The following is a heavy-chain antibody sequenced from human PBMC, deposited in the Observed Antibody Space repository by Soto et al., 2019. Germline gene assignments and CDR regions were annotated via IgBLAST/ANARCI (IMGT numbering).Heavy chain of an antibody. CDR1: GFTFSTYA. Sequence: GGSLRLSCAASGFTFSTYAMSWVRQAPGKGLEWVSTIAGSGDNIHYGDSVKGRFTISRDNSKNTLYLQMNSLRAEDTALYYYAKTAVAVSATPWFDPWGQGTLVTVSS. CDR2: IAGSGDNI. D-gene: IGHD2-15*01. V-gene: IGHV3-23*01. J-gene: IGHJ5*02. CDR3: AKTAVAVSATPWFDP.